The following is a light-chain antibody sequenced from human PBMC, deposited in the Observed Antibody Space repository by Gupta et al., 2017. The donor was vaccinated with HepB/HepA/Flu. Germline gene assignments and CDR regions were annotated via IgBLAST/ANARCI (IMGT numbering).Light chain of an antibody. CDR1: QSLLHTDGNTY. Sequence: IVMTQTPLSSPVTLGQPASISCRSNQSLLHTDGNTYLSWIQQRPGQPPRLLIYKSSNRGSGVPDRFSGSGAGTDFTLKISSVEAEDVAIYYCMHSKRFPITFGCGTKVEIK. V-gene: IGKV2-24*01. CDR2: KSS. J-gene: IGKJ4*01. CDR3: MHSKRFPIT.